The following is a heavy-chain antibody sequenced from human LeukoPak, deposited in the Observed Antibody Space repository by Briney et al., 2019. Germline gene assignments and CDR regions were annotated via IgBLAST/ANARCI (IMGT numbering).Heavy chain of an antibody. J-gene: IGHJ4*02. Sequence: PGGSLRLSCAASGFTFSSYAMSWVRQAPGKGLEWVSAISGNGGSTYYADSVKGRFTISRDNSKNTLYLQMNSLRAEDTAVYYCAYGGIAVATRSYYFDYWGQGTLVTVSS. CDR2: ISGNGGST. CDR1: GFTFSSYA. V-gene: IGHV3-23*01. D-gene: IGHD6-19*01. CDR3: AYGGIAVATRSYYFDY.